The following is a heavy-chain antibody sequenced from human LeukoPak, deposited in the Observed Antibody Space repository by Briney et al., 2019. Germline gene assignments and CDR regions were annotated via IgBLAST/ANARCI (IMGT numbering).Heavy chain of an antibody. CDR1: GYTLTELS. D-gene: IGHD3-16*01. V-gene: IGHV3-23*01. CDR2: ISGSGGST. Sequence: SCKVSGYTLTELSMHWVRQAPGKGLEWVSAISGSGGSTYYADSVKGRFTISRDNSKNTLYLQMNSLRAEDTAVYYCAKDRRLLGGFDYWGQGTLVTVSS. CDR3: AKDRRLLGGFDY. J-gene: IGHJ4*02.